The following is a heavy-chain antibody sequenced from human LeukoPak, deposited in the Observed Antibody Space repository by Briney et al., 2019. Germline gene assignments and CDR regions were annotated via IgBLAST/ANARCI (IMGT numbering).Heavy chain of an antibody. D-gene: IGHD2-2*01. V-gene: IGHV3-23*01. J-gene: IGHJ5*02. CDR1: GFTFSSSV. CDR3: AKGGYCSSTSCYVGWFDP. CDR2: ISGGGGST. Sequence: PGGSLRLSCAASGFTFSSSVMNWVRQAPGKGLEWVSVISGGGGSTYYADSVKGRFTISRDNSKDTLFLQMNSLRAEDTAVYYCAKGGYCSSTSCYVGWFDPWGQGTLVTVSS.